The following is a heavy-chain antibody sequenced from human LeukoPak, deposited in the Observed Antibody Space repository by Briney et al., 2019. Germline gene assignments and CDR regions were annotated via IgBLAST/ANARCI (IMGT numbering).Heavy chain of an antibody. Sequence: GGSLRLSCAASGFRFSDFTMTWVRQAPGKGPEWVSAIGGRGGSTYYADSLGGRFTISRDNSKNTLYLQMNSLRAEDTAVYYCGLFIDYWGQGTLVTVSS. V-gene: IGHV3-23*01. CDR1: GFRFSDFT. CDR3: GLFIDY. J-gene: IGHJ4*02. CDR2: IGGRGGST.